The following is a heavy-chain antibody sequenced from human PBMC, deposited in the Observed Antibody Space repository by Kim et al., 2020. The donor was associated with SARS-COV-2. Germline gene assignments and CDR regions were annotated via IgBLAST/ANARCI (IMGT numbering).Heavy chain of an antibody. CDR3: ARRGSGEDDAFDI. Sequence: YSPPLKSRVTISVDTSQTPFSLRLGSVTAADTAVYYCARRGSGEDDAFDIWGQGTMVTVSS. D-gene: IGHD3-16*01. J-gene: IGHJ3*02. V-gene: IGHV4-59*08.